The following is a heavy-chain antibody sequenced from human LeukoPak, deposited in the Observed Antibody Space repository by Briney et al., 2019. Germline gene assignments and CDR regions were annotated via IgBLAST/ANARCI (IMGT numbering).Heavy chain of an antibody. J-gene: IGHJ5*02. Sequence: PSETLSLTCTVSGGSISGRYWSWIRQPPGKGLEWIGYIYDSGRINYNTSLKSRVTISVDTSKNQFSLKLSSVTAADTAVYYCARDNAYYFGSGSYYSYNWFDPWGQGTLVTVSS. V-gene: IGHV4-59*11. CDR3: ARDNAYYFGSGSYYSYNWFDP. D-gene: IGHD3-10*01. CDR1: GGSISGRY. CDR2: IYDSGRI.